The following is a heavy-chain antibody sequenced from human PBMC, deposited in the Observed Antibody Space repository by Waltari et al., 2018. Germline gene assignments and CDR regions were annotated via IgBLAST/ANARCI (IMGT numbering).Heavy chain of an antibody. CDR2: ISSRSSTI. J-gene: IGHJ4*02. V-gene: IGHV3-48*01. CDR1: GFILSNYN. CDR3: ARALPYYFDATGFSYFDF. Sequence: EVQLVESGGGLVQPGGALRLSCGSSGFILSNYNMNWVRQAPGKGLEWVSYISSRSSTIYYADSVKGRFTIYRDNANNSLYLEMSSLRPEDTAVYYCARALPYYFDATGFSYFDFWGLGTLVTVSS. D-gene: IGHD3-22*01.